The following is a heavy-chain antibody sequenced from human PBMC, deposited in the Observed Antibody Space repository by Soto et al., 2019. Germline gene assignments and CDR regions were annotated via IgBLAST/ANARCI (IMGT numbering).Heavy chain of an antibody. CDR2: IYPGDSDT. V-gene: IGHV5-51*01. CDR1: GYSFTSYW. D-gene: IGHD2-8*01. CDR3: ARGIFCTKGVCYSGMDV. J-gene: IGHJ6*02. Sequence: GESLKISCKGSGYSFTSYWIGWVRQMPGKGLEWMGIIYPGDSDTRYSPSFQGQVTISADKSISTAYLQWSSLKASDTAMYYWARGIFCTKGVCYSGMDVWGQGTRVTVSS.